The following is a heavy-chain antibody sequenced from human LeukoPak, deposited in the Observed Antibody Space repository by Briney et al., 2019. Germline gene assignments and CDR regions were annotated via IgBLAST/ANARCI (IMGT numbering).Heavy chain of an antibody. V-gene: IGHV3-23*01. J-gene: IGHJ5*02. CDR3: AKGATSGWLLYWFDP. D-gene: IGHD6-19*01. Sequence: GGSLRLSCAVSGLTSSTYATSYAMTWVRQAPGKGLEWVSGISGSGGSTYYAESVKGRFTISRDNFKNTLYLQMNSLRDDDTAIYYCAKGATSGWLLYWFDPWGQGTLVTVPS. CDR2: ISGSGGST. CDR1: GLTSSTYATSYA.